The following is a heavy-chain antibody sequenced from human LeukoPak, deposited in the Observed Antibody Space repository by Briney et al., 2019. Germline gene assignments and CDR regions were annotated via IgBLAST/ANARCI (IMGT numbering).Heavy chain of an antibody. D-gene: IGHD2-2*01. CDR3: ARDPVRDCSSTSCYPEENDAFDI. J-gene: IGHJ3*02. CDR2: INPNSGGT. CDR1: GYTFTGYY. Sequence: ASVKVSCKASGYTFTGYYMHWVRQAPGQGLEWMGRINPNSGGTNYAQKFQGRVTMTRDTSISTAYMELSRLRSDDTAVYYCARDPVRDCSSTSCYPEENDAFDIWGQGTMVTVSS. V-gene: IGHV1-2*06.